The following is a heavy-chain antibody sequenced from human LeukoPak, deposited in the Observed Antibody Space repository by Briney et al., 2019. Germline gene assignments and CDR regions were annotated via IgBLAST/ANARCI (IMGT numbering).Heavy chain of an antibody. D-gene: IGHD2-15*01. CDR3: ARGGRQPLPLH. J-gene: IGHJ4*02. V-gene: IGHV3-74*01. CDR1: GFTFSSYW. CDR2: INSDGSST. Sequence: GGSLRLSCAASGFTFSSYWMHWVRQAPGKGLVWVSRINSDGSSTSYADSVKGRFTISRDNAKNTLYLQMNSLRAEDTAVYYCARGGRQPLPLHWGQGTPVTVSS.